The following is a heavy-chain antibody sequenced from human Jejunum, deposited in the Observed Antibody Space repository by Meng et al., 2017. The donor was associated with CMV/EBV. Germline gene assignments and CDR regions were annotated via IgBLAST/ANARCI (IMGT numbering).Heavy chain of an antibody. D-gene: IGHD2-15*01. CDR2: FVNYVDT. CDR1: GYTFGSYG. J-gene: IGHJ4*02. Sequence: QVQLVQSGAEVKKSGXSVRVSCKASGYTFGSYGICWVRQAPGQGLEWMGWFVNYVDTYPAPKFQGRVTMTTDTHTNTAFMELRSLTSDDTAVYYCASGTPGRSYCDYWGQGTLVTVSS. V-gene: IGHV1-18*01. CDR3: ASGTPGRSYCDY.